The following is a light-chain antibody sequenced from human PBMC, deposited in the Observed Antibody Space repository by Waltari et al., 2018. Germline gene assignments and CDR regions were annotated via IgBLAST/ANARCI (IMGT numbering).Light chain of an antibody. J-gene: IGKJ1*01. Sequence: EIVLTQSPGTLSLSPGERATLSCRASQSVSRTLAWYQQKPGQAPRLLIHDASSRATGIPDRLSGSGSGTDFSLTISRLEPEDFAVYYCQKYGTLPATFGQGTKVEIK. CDR2: DAS. CDR1: QSVSRT. V-gene: IGKV3-20*01. CDR3: QKYGTLPAT.